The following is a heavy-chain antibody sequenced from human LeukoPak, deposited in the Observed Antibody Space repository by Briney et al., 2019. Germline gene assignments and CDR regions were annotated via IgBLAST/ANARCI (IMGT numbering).Heavy chain of an antibody. CDR1: GGSFSGYY. Sequence: ASETLSLTCAVYGGSFSGYYWSWIRQPPGKGLEWIGEINHSGSTNYNPSLKSRVTISVDTSKNQFSLKLSSVTAADTAVYYCAIKMVRGVLDYWGQGTLVTVSS. D-gene: IGHD3-10*01. V-gene: IGHV4-34*01. CDR3: AIKMVRGVLDY. CDR2: INHSGST. J-gene: IGHJ4*02.